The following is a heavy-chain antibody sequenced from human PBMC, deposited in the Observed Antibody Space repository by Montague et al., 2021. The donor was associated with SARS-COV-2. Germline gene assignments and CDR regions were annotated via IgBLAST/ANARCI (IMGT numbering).Heavy chain of an antibody. CDR2: ISSSTNII. D-gene: IGHD6-6*01. CDR3: AKDLVLRAARPDALDV. CDR1: GFTFSSYS. Sequence: SLRLSCAASGFTFSSYSVNWVRQAPGKGLEWISYISSSTNIIYYAVSVKGRFTISRDNARNSLYLQMNSLRVDDTAVYYCAKDLVLRAARPDALDVWGQGTVVTVSS. V-gene: IGHV3-48*04. J-gene: IGHJ3*01.